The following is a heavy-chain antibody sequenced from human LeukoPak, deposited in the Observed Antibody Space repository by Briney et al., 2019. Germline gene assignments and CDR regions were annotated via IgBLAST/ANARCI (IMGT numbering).Heavy chain of an antibody. Sequence: KPSETLSLTCAVYGGSFSVYYWSWIRQPPGKGREWIGEINHSGSTNYNPSLKSRVTTSVDPSKNQFSLKLSSVTAADTVVYYCARGGSYGNPDYWGQGTLVTVSS. CDR1: GGSFSVYY. CDR3: ARGGSYGNPDY. J-gene: IGHJ4*02. V-gene: IGHV4-34*01. D-gene: IGHD3-16*01. CDR2: INHSGST.